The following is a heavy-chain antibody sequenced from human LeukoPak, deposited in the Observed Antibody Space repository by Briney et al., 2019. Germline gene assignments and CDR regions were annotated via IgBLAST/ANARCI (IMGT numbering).Heavy chain of an antibody. CDR3: AKGPSLGITAFYFDY. J-gene: IGHJ4*02. CDR2: ISNNGGYT. V-gene: IGHV3-23*01. D-gene: IGHD1-20*01. Sequence: GGSLRLSCAASGFTFSSSAMSWVRQAPGKGLEWVSAISNNGGYTYYADSVQGRFTISRDNSKSTLCLQMNSLRAEDTAVYYCAKGPSLGITAFYFDYWGQGTLVTVSS. CDR1: GFTFSSSA.